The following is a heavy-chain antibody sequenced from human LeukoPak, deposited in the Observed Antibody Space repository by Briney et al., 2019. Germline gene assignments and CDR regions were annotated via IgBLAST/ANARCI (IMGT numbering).Heavy chain of an antibody. D-gene: IGHD3-3*01. V-gene: IGHV4-34*01. CDR3: ARVGNVLRFLEWLPQKEYNWFDP. CDR1: GGSFSGYY. CDR2: INHSGST. J-gene: IGHJ5*02. Sequence: SETLSLTCAVYGGSFSGYYWSWIRQPPGKGLEWIGEINHSGSTNYDPSLKSRVTISVDTSKNQFSLKLSSVTAADTAVYYCARVGNVLRFLEWLPQKEYNWFDPWDQGTLVTVSS.